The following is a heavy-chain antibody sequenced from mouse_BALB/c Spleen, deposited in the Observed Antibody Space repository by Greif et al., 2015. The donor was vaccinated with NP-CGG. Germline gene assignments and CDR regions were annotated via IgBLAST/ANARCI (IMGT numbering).Heavy chain of an antibody. CDR3: ARQGLTTATKRGYYAMDY. CDR2: ISSGGSYT. Sequence: EVKLMESGGGLVKPGGSLKLSCAASGFAFSSYDMSWVRQTPEKRLEWVATISSGGSYTYYPDSVKGRFTISRDNARNTLYLQMSSLRSEDTALYYCARQGLTTATKRGYYAMDYWGQGTSVTVSS. V-gene: IGHV5-9*02. J-gene: IGHJ4*01. D-gene: IGHD1-2*01. CDR1: GFAFSSYD.